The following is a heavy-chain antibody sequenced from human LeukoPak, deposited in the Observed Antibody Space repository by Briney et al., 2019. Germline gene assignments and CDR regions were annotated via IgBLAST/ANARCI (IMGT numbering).Heavy chain of an antibody. CDR2: IYTGVST. J-gene: IGHJ6*03. CDR1: GFTVSSNY. Sequence: GGSLRLSCAASGFTVSSNYMSWVRQAPGKGLEWVSVIYTGVSTYYADSVRGRFAISRDNSKNTLYLQMNSLRAEDTAVYYCARVRPHPIIDVWGKGTTVTVPS. V-gene: IGHV3-53*01. D-gene: IGHD6-6*01. CDR3: ARVRPHPIIDV.